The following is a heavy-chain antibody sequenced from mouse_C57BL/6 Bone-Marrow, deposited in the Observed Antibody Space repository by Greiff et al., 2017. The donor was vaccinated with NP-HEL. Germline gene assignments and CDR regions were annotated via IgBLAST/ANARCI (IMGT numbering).Heavy chain of an antibody. V-gene: IGHV1-52*01. J-gene: IGHJ2*01. CDR2: IDPSDSET. CDR3: ARSGSLGR. D-gene: IGHD3-1*01. Sequence: QVHVKQSGAELVRPGSSVKLSCKASGYTFTSYWMHWVKQRPIQGLEWIGNIDPSDSETHYNQKFKDKATLTVDKSSSTAYMQLSSLTSEDSAVYYCARSGSLGRWGQGTTLTVSS. CDR1: GYTFTSYW.